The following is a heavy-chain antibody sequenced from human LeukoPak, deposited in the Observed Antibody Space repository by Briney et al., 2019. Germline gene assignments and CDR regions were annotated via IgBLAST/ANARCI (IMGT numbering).Heavy chain of an antibody. Sequence: RASETLSLTCAVSGGSISSSNWWSWVRQPPGKGLEWIGEIYHSGSTNYNPSLKSRVTISVDKSKNQFSLKLSSVTAADTAVYYCARDPHSSSSRGDYWGQGTLVTVSS. CDR3: ARDPHSSSSRGDY. CDR2: IYHSGST. J-gene: IGHJ4*02. CDR1: GGSISSSNW. V-gene: IGHV4-4*02. D-gene: IGHD6-6*01.